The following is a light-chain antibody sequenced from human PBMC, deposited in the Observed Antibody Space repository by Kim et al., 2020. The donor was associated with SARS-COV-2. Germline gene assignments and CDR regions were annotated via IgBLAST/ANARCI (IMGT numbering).Light chain of an antibody. Sequence: GDRVTLTCRASQDIRNYLAWFQLNPGKAPKLLIYAASALQPGVPSRFSGSGSGTDFTLTVTSLQPEDVATYYCQKCDSAPWTFGQGTKVDIK. CDR2: AAS. CDR3: QKCDSAPWT. CDR1: QDIRNY. V-gene: IGKV1-27*01. J-gene: IGKJ1*01.